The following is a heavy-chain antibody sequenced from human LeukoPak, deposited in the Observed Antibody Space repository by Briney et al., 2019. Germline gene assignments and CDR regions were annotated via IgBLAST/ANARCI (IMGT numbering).Heavy chain of an antibody. D-gene: IGHD6-13*01. Sequence: PGGSLRLSCAASGFTFGTSAMSWVRQAPVKGPEWVSTFGRSGSDTYYSDSVKGRFTIFRDNSKNTLYLQMNSLRDEDTAVYYCAKGSLGSWYYFDYWGQGTLVTVSS. CDR3: AKGSLGSWYYFDY. CDR2: FGRSGSDT. CDR1: GFTFGTSA. J-gene: IGHJ4*02. V-gene: IGHV3-23*01.